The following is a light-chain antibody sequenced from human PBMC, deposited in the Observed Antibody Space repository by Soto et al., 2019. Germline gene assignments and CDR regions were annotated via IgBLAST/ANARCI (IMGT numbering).Light chain of an antibody. CDR1: SSDVGGYNY. CDR2: DVS. J-gene: IGLJ1*01. V-gene: IGLV2-14*01. Sequence: SVLTQPASVSGSPGQSITISCTGTSSDVGGYNYVSWYQQHPGKAPKLMIYDVSNRPSGVSNRFSGSKSGNTASLTISGLQAEDEADYYCSSYTRSSTSYVFGTGTKVTVL. CDR3: SSYTRSSTSYV.